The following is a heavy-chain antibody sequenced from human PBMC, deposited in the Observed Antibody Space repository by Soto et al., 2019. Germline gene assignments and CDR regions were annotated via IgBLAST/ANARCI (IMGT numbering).Heavy chain of an antibody. J-gene: IGHJ5*02. V-gene: IGHV3-30-3*01. CDR3: ARGVRPRGLVVVPAAINEGEWFDP. CDR2: ISYDGSNK. D-gene: IGHD2-2*02. CDR1: GFTFSSYA. Sequence: QVQLVESGGGVVQPGRSLRLSCAASGFTFSSYAMHWVRQAPGKGLEWVAVISYDGSNKYYEDSVKGRFTISRDNSKNTLYLQMNSLRAEDTAVYYCARGVRPRGLVVVPAAINEGEWFDPWGQGTLVTVSS.